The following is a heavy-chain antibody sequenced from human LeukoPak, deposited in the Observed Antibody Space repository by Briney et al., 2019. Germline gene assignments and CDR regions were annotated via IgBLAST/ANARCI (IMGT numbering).Heavy chain of an antibody. CDR3: ARVRNTPPFYYYGMDV. J-gene: IGHJ6*02. CDR1: GFTFSSYS. Sequence: GGSLRLSCAASGFTFSSYSMSWVRQAPGKGLEWVSSISSSSSYIYYADSVKGRFTISRDNDKNSLYLQMNSLRAEDTAVYYCARVRNTPPFYYYGMDVWGQGTTVTVSS. V-gene: IGHV3-21*01. CDR2: ISSSSSYI.